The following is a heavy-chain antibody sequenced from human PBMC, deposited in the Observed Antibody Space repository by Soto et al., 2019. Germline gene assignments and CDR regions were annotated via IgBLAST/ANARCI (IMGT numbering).Heavy chain of an antibody. D-gene: IGHD3-10*01. CDR1: GFTFSSYA. V-gene: IGHV3-23*01. CDR3: AKDLSPSMAYYYYYGMDV. Sequence: PGGSLRLSCAASGFTFSSYAMSWVRQAPGKGLEWVSAISGSGGSTYYADSVKGRFTISRDNSKNTLYLQMNSLRAEDTAVYYCAKDLSPSMAYYYYYGMDVWGQGTTVTVSS. J-gene: IGHJ6*02. CDR2: ISGSGGST.